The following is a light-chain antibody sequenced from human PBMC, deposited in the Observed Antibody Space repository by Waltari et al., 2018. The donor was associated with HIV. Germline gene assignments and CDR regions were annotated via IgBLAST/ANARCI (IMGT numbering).Light chain of an antibody. V-gene: IGLV2-14*03. CDR1: SSYVGGHNL. CDR2: DVS. Sequence: QSALTPPASVSGSLGQSITISCTGTSSYVGGHNLVSWYQQHPGKAPKLLISDVSNRPSGVSNRFAGSKSGNTASLTISGLQAEDEADYYCSSYTANSRIFGGGTRLTVL. CDR3: SSYTANSRI. J-gene: IGLJ2*01.